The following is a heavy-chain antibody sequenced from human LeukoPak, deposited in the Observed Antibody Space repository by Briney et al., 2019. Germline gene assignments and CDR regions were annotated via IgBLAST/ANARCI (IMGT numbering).Heavy chain of an antibody. CDR1: GGSISSSSYY. Sequence: PSETLSLTCTVSGGSISSSSYYWGWIRKPPGKGLEGFGSIGYSGSTYYNPSLKSRVTISVDTSKNQFSLKLSSVTAADTAVYYCARDQSGYYGSGSYYHFDYWGQRTLVTVSS. D-gene: IGHD3-10*01. J-gene: IGHJ4*02. CDR3: ARDQSGYYGSGSYYHFDY. CDR2: IGYSGST. V-gene: IGHV4-39*07.